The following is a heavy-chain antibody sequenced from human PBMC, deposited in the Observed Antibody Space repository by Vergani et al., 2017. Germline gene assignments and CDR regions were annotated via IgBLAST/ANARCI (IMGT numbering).Heavy chain of an antibody. CDR3: ARNTMFSRSDRFYYCDC. V-gene: IGHV1-69*13. D-gene: IGHD1-26*01. CDR1: GGTFSSYA. CDR2: IIPIFGTA. Sequence: QVQLVQSGAEVKKPGSSVKVSCKASGGTFSSYAISWVRQAPGQGLEWMGRIIPIFGTANYAQKFQGRVTITADESTSTAYMELSSLGSEDTAVYYCARNTMFSRSDRFYYCDCWGQRTLVTVSS. J-gene: IGHJ4*02.